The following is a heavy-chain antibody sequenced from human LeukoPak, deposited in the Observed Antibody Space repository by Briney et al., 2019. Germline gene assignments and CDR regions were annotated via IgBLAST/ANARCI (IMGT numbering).Heavy chain of an antibody. Sequence: GGSLRLSCAASGFTFSSYEMNWVRQAPGKVLEWVSYISSSGSTVYYADSVKGRFTISRDNAKNSLYLQMNSLRAEDTAVYYCAELGITMIGGVWGKGTTVTISS. V-gene: IGHV3-48*03. CDR3: AELGITMIGGV. J-gene: IGHJ6*04. D-gene: IGHD3-10*02. CDR2: ISSSGSTV. CDR1: GFTFSSYE.